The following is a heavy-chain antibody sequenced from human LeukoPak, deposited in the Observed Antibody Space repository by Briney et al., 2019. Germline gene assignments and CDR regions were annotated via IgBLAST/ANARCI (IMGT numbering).Heavy chain of an antibody. CDR3: ARDSDIVTGSKSHLDY. CDR2: ISTSSSYI. V-gene: IGHV3-21*01. J-gene: IGHJ4*02. D-gene: IGHD3-9*01. Sequence: GGSLRLSCVTSGFTFNSYGFYWVRQAPGKGLEWVSSISTSSSYIYYTDSVKGRFTISRDNAKNSLYLQMNSLRAEDTAVYYCARDSDIVTGSKSHLDYWGQGTLVTVSS. CDR1: GFTFNSYG.